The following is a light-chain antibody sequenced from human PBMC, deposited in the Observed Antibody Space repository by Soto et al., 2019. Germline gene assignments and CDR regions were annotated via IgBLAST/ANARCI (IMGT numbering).Light chain of an antibody. CDR1: SSDVGSYNR. V-gene: IGLV2-18*02. Sequence: QSVLTQPPSVSGSPGQSVTISCTGTSSDVGSYNRVSWYQQPPGTAPQLMIYEVSNRPSGVPDRFSGSKSGNTASLTISGLQAEDEADYSSPSYTSSSTYVFGTGTKVT. J-gene: IGLJ1*01. CDR2: EVS. CDR3: PSYTSSSTYV.